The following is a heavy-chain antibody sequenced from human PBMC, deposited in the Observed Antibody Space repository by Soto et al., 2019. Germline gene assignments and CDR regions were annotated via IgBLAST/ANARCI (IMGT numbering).Heavy chain of an antibody. J-gene: IGHJ4*02. CDR2: INHSGST. Sequence: PSETLSLTCAVYGGSFSGYYWSWIRQPPGKGLEWIGEINHSGSTNYNPSLKSRVTISVDTSKNQFSLKLSSVTAADTAVYYCARVFSSRSWDFDYWGQGTLVTVSS. V-gene: IGHV4-34*01. CDR3: ARVFSSRSWDFDY. D-gene: IGHD6-13*01. CDR1: GGSFSGYY.